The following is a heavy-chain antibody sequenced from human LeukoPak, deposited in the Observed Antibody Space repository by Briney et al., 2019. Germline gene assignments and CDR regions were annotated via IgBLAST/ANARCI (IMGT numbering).Heavy chain of an antibody. D-gene: IGHD6-13*01. CDR1: GGSISSSSYY. CDR3: ARHGGSGSWYNRPFDY. J-gene: IGHJ4*02. Sequence: PSETLSLTCTVSGGSISSSSYYWGWIRQPPGKGLEWIGSIYYSGSTYCNPSLKSRVTISVDTSKNQFSLKLSSVTAADTAVYYCARHGGSGSWYNRPFDYWGQGTLVTVSS. CDR2: IYYSGST. V-gene: IGHV4-39*01.